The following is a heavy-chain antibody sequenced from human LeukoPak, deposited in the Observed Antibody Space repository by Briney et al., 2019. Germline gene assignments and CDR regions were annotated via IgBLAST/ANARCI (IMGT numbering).Heavy chain of an antibody. CDR1: GYTFTSYY. CDR3: ARGARAFNYGDYEVDY. Sequence: EASVKVSCKASGYTFTSYYMHWVRQATGQGLEWMGWMNPNSGNTGYAQKFQGRVTMTRNTSISTAYMELSSLRSEDTAVYYCARGARAFNYGDYEVDYWGQGTLVTVSS. J-gene: IGHJ4*02. CDR2: MNPNSGNT. V-gene: IGHV1-8*02. D-gene: IGHD4-17*01.